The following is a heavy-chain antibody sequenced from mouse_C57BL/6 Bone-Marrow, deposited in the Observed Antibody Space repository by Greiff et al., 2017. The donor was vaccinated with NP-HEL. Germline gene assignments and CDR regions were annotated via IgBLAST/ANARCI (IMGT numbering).Heavy chain of an antibody. D-gene: IGHD1-1*01. CDR3: ARGGIYGSSYDWYFDV. J-gene: IGHJ1*03. CDR2: INPGSGGT. CDR1: GYAFTNYL. Sequence: QVTLKESGAELVRPGTSVKVSCKASGYAFTNYLIEWVKQRPGQGLEWIGVINPGSGGTNYNEKFKGKATLTADKSSSTAYMQLSSLTSEDSAVYFCARGGIYGSSYDWYFDVWGTGTTVTVSS. V-gene: IGHV1-54*01.